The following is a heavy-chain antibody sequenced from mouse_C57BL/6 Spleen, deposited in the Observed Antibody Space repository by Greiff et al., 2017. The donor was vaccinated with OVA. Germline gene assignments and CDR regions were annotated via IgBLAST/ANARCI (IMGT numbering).Heavy chain of an antibody. CDR3: ARRVIYDGYYDWYFDV. J-gene: IGHJ1*03. D-gene: IGHD2-3*01. Sequence: EVQLVESGGGLVQPGGSLKLSCAASGFTFSDYYMYWVRQTPEKRLEWVAYISNGGGSTYYPDTVKGRFTISRDNAKNTLYLQMSRLKSEDTAMYYCARRVIYDGYYDWYFDVWGTGTTVTVSS. V-gene: IGHV5-12*01. CDR2: ISNGGGST. CDR1: GFTFSDYY.